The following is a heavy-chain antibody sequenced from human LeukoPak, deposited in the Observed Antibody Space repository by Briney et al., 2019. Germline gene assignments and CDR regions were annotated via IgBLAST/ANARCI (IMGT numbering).Heavy chain of an antibody. CDR2: IYYTERT. D-gene: IGHD4-11*01. CDR3: ARTVSIGWFDP. J-gene: IGHJ5*02. Sequence: PSETLSLTCTLSGGSLSSYWWTWIRQPPGKGLEWIGYIYYTERTSYNPSLKGRLSISLDTSRNQFSLKLNSVTAADTAVYYCARTVSIGWFDPWGQGALVTVSS. CDR1: GGSLSSYW. V-gene: IGHV4-59*01.